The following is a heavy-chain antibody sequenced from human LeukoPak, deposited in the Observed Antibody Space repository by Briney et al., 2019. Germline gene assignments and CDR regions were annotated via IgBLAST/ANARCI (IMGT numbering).Heavy chain of an antibody. D-gene: IGHD3-22*01. V-gene: IGHV3-30*03. CDR2: ISYDGSNK. CDR3: ARDPNYYDSSGYPFDY. CDR1: GFTFSSYG. J-gene: IGHJ4*02. Sequence: GGSLRLSCAASGFTFSSYGMHWVRQAPGKGLEWVAVISYDGSNKYYADSVKGRFTISRDNSKNTLYLQMNSLRSEDTAVYYCARDPNYYDSSGYPFDYWGQGTLVTVSS.